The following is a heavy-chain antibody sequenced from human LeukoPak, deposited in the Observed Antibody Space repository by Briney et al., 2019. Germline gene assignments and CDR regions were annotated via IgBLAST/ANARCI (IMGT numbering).Heavy chain of an antibody. CDR3: ATTLTVTTGFY. CDR1: GFAFKNYW. D-gene: IGHD4-17*01. CDR2: IKEDGSEN. V-gene: IGHV3-7*01. Sequence: PGGSLRLSCAASGFAFKNYWMTWVRQAPGKGLEWVAHIKEDGSENYYVDSVKGRFTISRDNAKNSLYLQMNSLRAEDAAVYFCATTLTVTTGFYWGQGTLVTVSS. J-gene: IGHJ4*02.